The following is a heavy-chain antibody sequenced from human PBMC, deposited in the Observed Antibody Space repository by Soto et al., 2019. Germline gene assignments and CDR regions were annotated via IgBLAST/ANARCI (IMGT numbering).Heavy chain of an antibody. CDR1: GFSFSSYA. V-gene: IGHV3-23*01. J-gene: IGHJ4*02. D-gene: IGHD3-10*01. Sequence: EVQLLESGGGLVEPGGSLRLSCTASGFSFSSYAMTWVRQAPGKGLEWVSSTTDDGGRTFYADSVKGRFTISRDNSNNRLYLQRNGLGAEDTALYYGAKGGGFGTGAYYNVAYWGQGTLVTVSS. CDR3: AKGGGFGTGAYYNVAY. CDR2: TTDDGGRT.